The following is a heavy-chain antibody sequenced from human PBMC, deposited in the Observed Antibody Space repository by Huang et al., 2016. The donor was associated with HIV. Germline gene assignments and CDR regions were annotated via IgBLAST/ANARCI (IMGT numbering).Heavy chain of an antibody. Sequence: QVHLEESGGGVVQPGRPLRLSCTASGFMFSTFGIDWVRQAPGKGLEWVAGISNDGRRKYYVDSVKGRFTISRDNSKNIVYLQMNSLRPEDTAVYYCAKPSGDYEFFDFWGQGTVVTVSS. V-gene: IGHV3-30*18. D-gene: IGHD4-17*01. CDR3: AKPSGDYEFFDF. J-gene: IGHJ4*02. CDR2: ISNDGRRK. CDR1: GFMFSTFG.